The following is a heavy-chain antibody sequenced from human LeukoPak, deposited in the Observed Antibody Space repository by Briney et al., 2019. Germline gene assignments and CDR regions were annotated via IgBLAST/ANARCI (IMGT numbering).Heavy chain of an antibody. J-gene: IGHJ4*02. CDR3: ARLVGGGFGKYYFDY. CDR1: GFNFIDYA. D-gene: IGHD3-10*01. V-gene: IGHV3-21*01. Sequence: GGSLRLSCAATGFNFIDYAMEWARQAPGKGLKCVSSITGKRDYIYYADSVKGRFTISRDNAKNSLYLQMNSLRAEDTAIYYCARLVGGGFGKYYFDYWGQGSLVTVSS. CDR2: ITGKRDYI.